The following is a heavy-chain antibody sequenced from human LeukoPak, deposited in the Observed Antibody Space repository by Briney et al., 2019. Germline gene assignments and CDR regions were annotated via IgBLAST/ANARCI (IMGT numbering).Heavy chain of an antibody. V-gene: IGHV1-8*01. CDR1: GYTFTSYD. D-gene: IGHD2-15*01. CDR3: TRGAPGSYCSGGSCPYFDY. Sequence: ASVKVSCKASGYTFTSYDINWVRQATGQGLEWMGWVNPNSGHTGYAQKFQGRVTMTRNTSISTAYMELSSLRSEDTAVYYCTRGAPGSYCSGGSCPYFDYWGQGTLVSVSS. CDR2: VNPNSGHT. J-gene: IGHJ4*02.